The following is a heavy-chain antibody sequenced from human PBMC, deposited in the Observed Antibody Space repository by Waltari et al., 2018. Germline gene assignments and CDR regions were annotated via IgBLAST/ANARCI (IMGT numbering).Heavy chain of an antibody. D-gene: IGHD3-22*01. CDR2: INPNSGGT. J-gene: IGHJ3*02. Sequence: QVQLVQSGAEVTKPGASVNVSCKASGYTFTGYYMHWVRQAPGQGLEWMGWINPNSGGTKYAQKFQGRLSLTRDSSISSVFMELGRLGSDDTAIYYCARDFYDSRGNGAFDIWGQGTMLTVSS. V-gene: IGHV1-2*02. CDR1: GYTFTGYY. CDR3: ARDFYDSRGNGAFDI.